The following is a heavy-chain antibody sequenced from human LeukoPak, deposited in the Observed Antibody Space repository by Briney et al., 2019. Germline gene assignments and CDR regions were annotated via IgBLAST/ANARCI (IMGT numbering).Heavy chain of an antibody. V-gene: IGHV3-30-3*01. J-gene: IGHJ3*02. CDR1: GFTFSSYA. CDR2: ISYDGSNK. D-gene: IGHD4-17*01. CDR3: ARSLVGVTTVTTGDAFDI. Sequence: GGSLRLSCAASGFTFSSYAMHWVRQAPGKGLEWVAVISYDGSNKYYADSVKGRFTISRDNSKNTLYLQMNSLRPEDTAVYYCARSLVGVTTVTTGDAFDIWGQGTMVTVSS.